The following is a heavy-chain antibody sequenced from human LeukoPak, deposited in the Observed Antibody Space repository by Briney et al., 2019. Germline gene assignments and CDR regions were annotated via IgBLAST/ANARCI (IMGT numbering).Heavy chain of an antibody. CDR2: IYYSGST. CDR3: ARCFGDYGANWFDP. V-gene: IGHV4-30-4*01. CDR1: GGSISSGDYY. J-gene: IGHJ5*02. D-gene: IGHD4-17*01. Sequence: SETLSLTCTVSGGSISSGDYYWSWIRQPPGKGLEWIGYIYYSGSTNYNPSLKSRVTISVDTSKNQFSLKLSSVTAADTAVYYCARCFGDYGANWFDPWGQGTLVTVSS.